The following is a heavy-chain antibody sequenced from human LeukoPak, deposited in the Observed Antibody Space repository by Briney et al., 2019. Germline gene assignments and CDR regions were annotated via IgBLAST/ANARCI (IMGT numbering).Heavy chain of an antibody. CDR2: IITYNGNT. CDR3: ARDITVVTPFYYYYGMDV. J-gene: IGHJ6*02. D-gene: IGHD3-10*01. V-gene: IGHV1-18*04. CDR1: GYTFTSYY. Sequence: ASVKVSCKASGYTFTSYYMHWVRQAPGQGLEWMGWIITYNGNTNYAQNLQGRVTMTTDTSTSTAYMELRSLRSDDTAVYYCARDITVVTPFYYYYGMDVWGQGTTVTVSS.